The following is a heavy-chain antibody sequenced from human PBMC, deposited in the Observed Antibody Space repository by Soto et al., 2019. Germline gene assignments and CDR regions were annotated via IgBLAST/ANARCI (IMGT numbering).Heavy chain of an antibody. CDR3: AREYSSSWYGRMDY. CDR1: GGSISSYY. D-gene: IGHD6-13*01. V-gene: IGHV4-59*01. J-gene: IGHJ4*02. Sequence: QVQLQESGPGLVKPSETLSLTCTVSGGSISSYYWSWIRQPPGKGLEWIGYIYYSGSTNYNPSLKSRVTISVDTSKNQFSLKLSSVTAADTAVYYCAREYSSSWYGRMDYWGQGTLVTVSS. CDR2: IYYSGST.